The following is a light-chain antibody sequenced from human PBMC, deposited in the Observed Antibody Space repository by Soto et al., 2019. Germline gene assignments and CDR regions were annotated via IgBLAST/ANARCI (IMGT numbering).Light chain of an antibody. CDR1: QSVNSDY. V-gene: IGKV3-20*01. CDR2: AAS. J-gene: IGKJ3*01. Sequence: EIVLTQSPGTLSLSPGERATLSCRASQSVNSDYLAWYQQKPGQATRLLIYAASSRATGIPDRLSGSGSGTDFNLTITRLEPGDFAGYFCQQYGGSPFTFGPVTKVDI. CDR3: QQYGGSPFT.